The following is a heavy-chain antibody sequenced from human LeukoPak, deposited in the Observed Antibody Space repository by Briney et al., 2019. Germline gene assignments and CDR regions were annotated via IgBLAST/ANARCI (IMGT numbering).Heavy chain of an antibody. J-gene: IGHJ6*02. CDR3: ARVGPPEVYYYGMDV. Sequence: PGGSLRLSCAASGFTVSSNYMSWVRQAPGKGLEWVSVIYSGGSTYYADSVKGRFTISRDNAKNSLYLQMNSLRAEDTAVYYCARVGPPEVYYYGMDVWGQGTTVTVSS. CDR2: IYSGGST. V-gene: IGHV3-53*01. CDR1: GFTVSSNY.